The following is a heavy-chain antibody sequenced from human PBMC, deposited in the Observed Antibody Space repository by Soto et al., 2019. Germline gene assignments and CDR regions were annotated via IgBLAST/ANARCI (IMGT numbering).Heavy chain of an antibody. D-gene: IGHD2-8*01. CDR2: ISSSSSYI. Sequence: NPGGSLRLSCAASGFTFSSYSMNWVRQAPGKGLEWVSSISSSSSYIYYADSVKGRFTISRDNAKNSLYLQMNSLRAEDTAVYYCARRMLYLLDAFDIWGQGTMVTVSS. CDR3: ARRMLYLLDAFDI. CDR1: GFTFSSYS. V-gene: IGHV3-21*01. J-gene: IGHJ3*02.